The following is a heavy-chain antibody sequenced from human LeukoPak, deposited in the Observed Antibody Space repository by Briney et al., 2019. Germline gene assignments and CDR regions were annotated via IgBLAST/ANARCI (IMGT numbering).Heavy chain of an antibody. CDR3: ARWPAGVRYHYYGMDV. CDR1: GGSFSGYY. CDR2: INHSGST. D-gene: IGHD1-14*01. V-gene: IGHV4-34*01. Sequence: ETSETLSLTCAVYGGSFSGYYWSWIRQPPGKGLDWIGEINHSGSTNYNPSLKSRVTISVDTSKNQFSLKLSSVTAADTAVYYCARWPAGVRYHYYGMDVWGKGTTVTVSS. J-gene: IGHJ6*04.